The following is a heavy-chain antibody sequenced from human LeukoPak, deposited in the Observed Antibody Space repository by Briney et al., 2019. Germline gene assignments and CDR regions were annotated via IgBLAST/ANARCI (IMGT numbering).Heavy chain of an antibody. CDR1: GYSFTSYW. V-gene: IGHV5-51*01. CDR2: IYPGDSDT. Sequence: GESLKISCEGSGYSFTSYWIGWVRQMPGKGLEWMGIIYPGDSDTRYSPSFQGQVTISADKSISTAYLQWSSLKASDTAMYYCARLLRYCSGGSCYAGWFDPWGQGTLVTVSS. D-gene: IGHD2-15*01. J-gene: IGHJ5*02. CDR3: ARLLRYCSGGSCYAGWFDP.